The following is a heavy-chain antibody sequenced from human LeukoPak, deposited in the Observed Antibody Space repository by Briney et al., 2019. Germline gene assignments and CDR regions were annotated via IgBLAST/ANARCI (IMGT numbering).Heavy chain of an antibody. CDR2: INTKSGDT. V-gene: IGHV1-2*02. D-gene: IGHD3-3*01. CDR3: AREAYYNFWSGQNEN. Sequence: ASVKVSCKASGYNFPGYYMHWVRQAPGQGLQWMGWINTKSGDTNYAQKFQGRVTITRDASSNTIYLEISRLKSDDTSVYFCAREAYYNFWSGQNENWGQGALVTVSS. CDR1: GYNFPGYY. J-gene: IGHJ4*02.